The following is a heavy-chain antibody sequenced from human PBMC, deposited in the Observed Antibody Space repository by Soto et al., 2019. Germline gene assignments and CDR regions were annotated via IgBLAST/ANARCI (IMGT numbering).Heavy chain of an antibody. CDR2: IYYSGST. Sequence: QVQLQESGPGLVKPSETLSLTCTVSGGSISSYYWSWIRQPPGKGLEWIGYIYYSGSTNYNPSLKGRVTRSVDTSKIQYSLKLSSVTAADTAVYYCARRYSSSFDYWGQGTLVTVSS. CDR1: GGSISSYY. D-gene: IGHD6-13*01. J-gene: IGHJ4*02. V-gene: IGHV4-59*08. CDR3: ARRYSSSFDY.